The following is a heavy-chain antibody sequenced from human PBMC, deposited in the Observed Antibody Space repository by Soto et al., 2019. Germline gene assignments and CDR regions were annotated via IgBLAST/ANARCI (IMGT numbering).Heavy chain of an antibody. Sequence: GESLKISCKGSGYSFTSYWIGWVRQMPGKGPEWMGIIYPGDSDTRYSPSSQGQVTISADKSISTAYLQWSSLKASDTAMYYCARRDDSSGSDAFDIWGQGTMVTVSS. D-gene: IGHD3-22*01. V-gene: IGHV5-51*01. CDR1: GYSFTSYW. CDR2: IYPGDSDT. CDR3: ARRDDSSGSDAFDI. J-gene: IGHJ3*02.